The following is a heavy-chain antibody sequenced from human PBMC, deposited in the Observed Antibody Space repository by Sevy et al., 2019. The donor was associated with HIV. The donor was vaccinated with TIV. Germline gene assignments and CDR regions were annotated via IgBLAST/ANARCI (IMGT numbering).Heavy chain of an antibody. CDR2: ISAYNGNT. CDR3: ARDSLSDYYYYGMDV. CDR1: GYTFTSYG. Sequence: ASVKVSCKASGYTFTSYGISWVRQAPGQGLEWMEWISAYNGNTNYAQKLQGRVTMTTDTSTSTAYMELRSLRSDDTAVYYCARDSLSDYYYYGMDVWGQGTTVTVSS. J-gene: IGHJ6*02. V-gene: IGHV1-18*01.